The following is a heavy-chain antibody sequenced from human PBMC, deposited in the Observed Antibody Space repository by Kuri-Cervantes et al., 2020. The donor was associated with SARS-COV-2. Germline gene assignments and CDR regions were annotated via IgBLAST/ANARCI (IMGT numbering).Heavy chain of an antibody. J-gene: IGHJ5*01. CDR1: GFTFSSCA. V-gene: IGHV3-30*01. Sequence: GSLRLSCAASGFTFSSCAMHWGRLAPGKGLEWVAFISYDGSNEYYADSVRGRFTISRDNSNNTLYLQVNSLRAEDTALYYCAKDRVGVLDSWGQGTQVTVSS. CDR2: ISYDGSNE. D-gene: IGHD2-21*01. CDR3: AKDRVGVLDS.